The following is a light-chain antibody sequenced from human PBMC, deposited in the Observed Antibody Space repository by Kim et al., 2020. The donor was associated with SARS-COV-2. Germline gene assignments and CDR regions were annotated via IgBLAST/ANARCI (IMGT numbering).Light chain of an antibody. CDR3: QHYFSPPYT. CDR2: WAS. CDR1: QSVLSSSNNKNY. V-gene: IGKV4-1*01. Sequence: DIVLTQSPDSLAVSLGERATINCKSSQSVLSSSNNKNYLAWYQQKPGQPPKLLIHWASSRELGVPDRFSGSGSGTDFTLTISSLQAEDVAVYYCQHYFSPPYTFGQGTKLEI. J-gene: IGKJ2*01.